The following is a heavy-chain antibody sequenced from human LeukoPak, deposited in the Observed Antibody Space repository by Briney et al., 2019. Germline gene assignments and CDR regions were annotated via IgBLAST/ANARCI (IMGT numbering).Heavy chain of an antibody. CDR3: ARSRRITIFGVVRRSGNWFDP. J-gene: IGHJ5*02. Sequence: ASVKVSCKASGYTFTSYYMHWVRQAPGQGLEWMGIINPSGGSTSYAQKFQGGVTMTRDTSTSTVYMELSSLRSEDTAVYYCARSRRITIFGVVRRSGNWFDPWGQGPLVTVSS. CDR2: INPSGGST. D-gene: IGHD3-3*01. V-gene: IGHV1-46*03. CDR1: GYTFTSYY.